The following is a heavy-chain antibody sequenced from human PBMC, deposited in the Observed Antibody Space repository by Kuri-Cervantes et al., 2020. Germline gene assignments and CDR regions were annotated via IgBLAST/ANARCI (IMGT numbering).Heavy chain of an antibody. CDR2: IRFDGSIG. D-gene: IGHD5-24*01. CDR3: AREHSHDNYHIDV. Sequence: GESLKISCAMSGFTSTNHGFHWVRQALGKGLEWVTFIRFDGSIGYYADSVKGRFTISRDDSKNMVYLQLSSLRTEDTAVYYCAREHSHDNYHIDVWGNGTTVTVSS. CDR1: GFTSTNHG. V-gene: IGHV3-30*02. J-gene: IGHJ6*03.